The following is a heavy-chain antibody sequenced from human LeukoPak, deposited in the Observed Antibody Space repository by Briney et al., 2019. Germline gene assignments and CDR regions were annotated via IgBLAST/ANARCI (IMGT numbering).Heavy chain of an antibody. CDR3: AKDLAAGYSSGWYIPGRYYFDY. CDR1: GFTFSSYA. Sequence: GGSLRLSCAASGFTFSSYAMSWVRQAPGKGLEWVSAISGSGGSTYYADSVKGRFTISRDNSKNMLYLQMNSLRAEDTAVYYCAKDLAAGYSSGWYIPGRYYFDYWGQGTLVTVSS. V-gene: IGHV3-23*01. CDR2: ISGSGGST. D-gene: IGHD6-19*01. J-gene: IGHJ4*02.